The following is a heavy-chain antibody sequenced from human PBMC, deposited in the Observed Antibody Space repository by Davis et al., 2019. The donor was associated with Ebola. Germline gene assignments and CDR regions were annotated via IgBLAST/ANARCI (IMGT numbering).Heavy chain of an antibody. CDR3: ARGGRGSYSFGYYYYGMDV. CDR2: INPSGGST. V-gene: IGHV1-46*01. Sequence: AASVKVSCKASGYTFTSYYTHWVRQAPGQGLEWMGIINPSGGSTSYAQKFQGRVTMTRDTSTSTVYMELRSLRSDDTAVYYCARGGRGSYSFGYYYYGMDVWGQGTTVTVSS. D-gene: IGHD1-26*01. CDR1: GYTFTSYY. J-gene: IGHJ6*02.